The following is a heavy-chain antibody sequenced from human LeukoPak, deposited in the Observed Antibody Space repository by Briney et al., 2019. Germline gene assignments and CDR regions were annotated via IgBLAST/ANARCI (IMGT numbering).Heavy chain of an antibody. CDR2: IYYSGSA. Sequence: SETLSLTCTVSGVSISSSTYYWGWIRQPPGKGLEWIGSIYYSGSAYYNPSLKSRVTIPVDTSKNQFSLKLSSVTAADTAVYYCAREGHYDSSFDIWGQGTMVTVSS. J-gene: IGHJ3*02. V-gene: IGHV4-39*07. D-gene: IGHD3-22*01. CDR3: AREGHYDSSFDI. CDR1: GVSISSSTYY.